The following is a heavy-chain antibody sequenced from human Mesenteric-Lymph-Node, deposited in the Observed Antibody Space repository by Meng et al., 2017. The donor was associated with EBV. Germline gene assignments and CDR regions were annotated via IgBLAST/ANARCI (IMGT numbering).Heavy chain of an antibody. CDR3: ARDPGGSGSYSYDS. CDR2: INTNTGNP. J-gene: IGHJ4*02. D-gene: IGHD3-10*01. CDR1: GYIFTDYM. V-gene: IGHV7-4-1*02. Sequence: QVQSLQSGSELKKPGASVKVSCKASGYIFTDYMMNWVRQAPGQGPEWLGWINTNTGNPKYAQAFTGRFVFSLDTSVSTAYLQISSLKAEDTAVYYCARDPGGSGSYSYDSWGQGTLVTVSS.